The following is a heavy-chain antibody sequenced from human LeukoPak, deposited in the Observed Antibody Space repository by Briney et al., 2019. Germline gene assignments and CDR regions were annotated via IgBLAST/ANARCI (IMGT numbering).Heavy chain of an antibody. CDR2: ISSSGGST. J-gene: IGHJ4*02. CDR3: AQPHYVLVVVAYDY. CDR1: GFTFSSYA. D-gene: IGHD2-15*01. V-gene: IGHV3-23*01. Sequence: GGSLRLSCVASGFTFSSYAMSWVRQAPGKGLEWVSTISSSGGSTHYADSVKGRFTISRDNSKNTLYLQMDSPRADDTAVYYCAQPHYVLVVVAYDYWGQGILVTVSS.